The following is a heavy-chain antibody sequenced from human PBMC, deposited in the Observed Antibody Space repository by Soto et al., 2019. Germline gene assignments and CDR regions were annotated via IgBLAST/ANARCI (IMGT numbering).Heavy chain of an antibody. V-gene: IGHV4-30-2*01. Sequence: PSQTLSLTCAVSRGSISSGGYSWSWIRRPPGEGLEWIGDISHGGTTYYNPSLKSRVTISVDKSKNQISLRLSSVTAADTAVYYCSGRDYYYENSGYGGYFEFWGQGALVTVSS. J-gene: IGHJ4*02. D-gene: IGHD3-22*01. CDR3: SGRDYYYENSGYGGYFEF. CDR2: ISHGGTT. CDR1: RGSISSGGYS.